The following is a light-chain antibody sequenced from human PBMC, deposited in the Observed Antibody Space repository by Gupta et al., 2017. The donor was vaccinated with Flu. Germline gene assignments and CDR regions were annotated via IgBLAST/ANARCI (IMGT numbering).Light chain of an antibody. V-gene: IGKV2D-29*01. CDR2: EVS. CDR3: MQSLEPPLT. J-gene: IGKJ4*01. Sequence: VTPGKPASISCKSSQSLLESDGKTYLYWYLQRPGQPPQLLIYEVSRRFSGVPDRFTGSGSGTDFSLKISRVEAEDVGVYYCMQSLEPPLTFGGGTKVEIK. CDR1: QSLLESDGKTY.